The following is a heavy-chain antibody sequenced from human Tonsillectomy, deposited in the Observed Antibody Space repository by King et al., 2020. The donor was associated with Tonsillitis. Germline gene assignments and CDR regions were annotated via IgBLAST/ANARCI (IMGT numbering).Heavy chain of an antibody. CDR3: ARPLDYYASSVYDY. V-gene: IGHV5-51*01. Sequence: QLVQSGAEVKKPGESLKISCKGAGYIFTSYWIGWVRQLPGKGLEWMGIIYPGDSDTIYRPSFQGKVTTSADKSISTAYLQWSSLKASGTAMYYCARPLDYYASSVYDYWGQGTLVTVSS. CDR2: IYPGDSDT. J-gene: IGHJ4*02. D-gene: IGHD3-22*01. CDR1: GYIFTSYW.